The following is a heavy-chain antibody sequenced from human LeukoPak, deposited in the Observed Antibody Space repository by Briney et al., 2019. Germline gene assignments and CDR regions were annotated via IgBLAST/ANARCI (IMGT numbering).Heavy chain of an antibody. CDR1: GFTFSSYA. V-gene: IGHV3-23*01. CDR2: ISGSGGST. J-gene: IGHJ4*02. Sequence: PGGSLRLSCAASGFTFSSYAMSWVRQAPGKGLEWVSAISGSGGSTYYADSVKGRLTISRDNSKNTLYLQMNSLRAEDTAVYYCAKDLVSRVATTYYFDYWGQGTLVTVSS. CDR3: AKDLVSRVATTYYFDY. D-gene: IGHD5-12*01.